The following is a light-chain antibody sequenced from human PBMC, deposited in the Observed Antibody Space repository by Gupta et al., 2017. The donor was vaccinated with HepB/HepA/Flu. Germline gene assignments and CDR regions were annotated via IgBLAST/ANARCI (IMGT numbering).Light chain of an antibody. J-gene: IGLJ2*01. CDR1: STNIGSNA. V-gene: IGLV1-44*01. CDR3: AAWDDSLNGVA. Sequence: QSVLTQPPSASGTPGQRVTISSSGSSTNIGSNAVNWYQQLPGTAPKLLIYNNNQRPSGVPDRFSGSKSFTSASLAIRGLQSEDEADYYCAAWDDSLNGVAFGGGTKLTVL. CDR2: NNN.